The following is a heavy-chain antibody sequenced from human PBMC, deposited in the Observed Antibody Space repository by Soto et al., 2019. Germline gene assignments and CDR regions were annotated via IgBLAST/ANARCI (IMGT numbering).Heavy chain of an antibody. Sequence: WWSLRLSCSASVFTFSNYWMSWVRQAPGKGLEWVANIKEDGSERNYVDSVKGRFTISRDNAENSLYLQMNSLRAEDTAVYYCASARHIGPWGQGTLVTVSS. CDR1: VFTFSNYW. CDR3: ASARHIGP. V-gene: IGHV3-7*01. D-gene: IGHD2-21*01. J-gene: IGHJ5*02. CDR2: IKEDGSER.